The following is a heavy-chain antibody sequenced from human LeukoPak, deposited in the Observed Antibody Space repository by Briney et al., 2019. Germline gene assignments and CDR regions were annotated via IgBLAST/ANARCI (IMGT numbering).Heavy chain of an antibody. CDR3: ARDLVVAATYDAFDI. J-gene: IGHJ3*02. V-gene: IGHV1-2*02. CDR1: GYTFIGYY. D-gene: IGHD2-15*01. Sequence: ASVKVSCKASGYTFIGYYMHWVRQAPGQGLEWMGWINPNGGGTNYAQKFQGRVTMTRDTSISTAYMELSRLRSDDTAVYYCARDLVVAATYDAFDIWGQGTMVTVSS. CDR2: INPNGGGT.